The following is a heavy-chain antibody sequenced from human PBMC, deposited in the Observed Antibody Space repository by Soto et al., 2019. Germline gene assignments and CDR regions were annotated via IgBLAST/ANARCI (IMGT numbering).Heavy chain of an antibody. Sequence: QVQVVQSGAEVTKPEPSVKVSCKPSGGTFNTYTVNWVRLAPGPGLEWMGRFIPIIDMANYAQKCQDRVTITADRSTFTAYMELNSLTSDDTAVYYCAITYCRDNSCPRDFDFWGPGTRVTVSS. J-gene: IGHJ4*02. CDR1: GGTFNTYT. CDR3: AITYCRDNSCPRDFDF. CDR2: FIPIIDMA. D-gene: IGHD2-21*01. V-gene: IGHV1-69*02.